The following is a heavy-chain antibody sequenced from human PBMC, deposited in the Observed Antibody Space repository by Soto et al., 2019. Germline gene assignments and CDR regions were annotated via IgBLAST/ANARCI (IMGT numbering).Heavy chain of an antibody. CDR2: ISGSGGST. Sequence: GGSLRLSCAASGFTFSSYAMSWVRQAPGKGLEWVSAISGSGGSTYYADSVKGRFTISRDNSKNTLYLQMNSLRAEDTAVYYCASDTREFRTPPLLYWGQGTLVTVSS. CDR1: GFTFSSYA. CDR3: ASDTREFRTPPLLY. V-gene: IGHV3-23*01. J-gene: IGHJ4*02. D-gene: IGHD3-10*01.